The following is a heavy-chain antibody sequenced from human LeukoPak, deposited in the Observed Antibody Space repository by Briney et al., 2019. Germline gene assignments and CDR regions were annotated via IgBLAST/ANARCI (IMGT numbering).Heavy chain of an antibody. D-gene: IGHD2-2*01. CDR2: MNPNSGNT. CDR1: GYSFTSYD. Sequence: GESLKISCKGSGYSFTSYDINWVRQATGQGLEWMGWMNPNSGNTGYAQKFQGRVTITRNTSISTAYIELSSLRSEDTAVYYCARKGSSTSQFILPRSSWFDPWGQGTLVTVSS. CDR3: ARKGSSTSQFILPRSSWFDP. V-gene: IGHV1-8*03. J-gene: IGHJ5*02.